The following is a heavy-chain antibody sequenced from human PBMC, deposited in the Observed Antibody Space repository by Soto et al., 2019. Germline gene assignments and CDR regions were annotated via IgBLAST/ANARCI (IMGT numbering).Heavy chain of an antibody. CDR3: ARGNVNIVVNYYYGMDA. D-gene: IGHD5-12*01. V-gene: IGHV6-1*01. Sequence: SQTLSLTCAISGDSVSSNSAAWNWIRQSPSRSLEWLGRTYYRSKWYNDYAVSVKSRITINPDTSKNQFSLQLNSVTPEDTAVYYCARGNVNIVVNYYYGMDAWGQGTTVTAP. CDR2: TYYRSKWYN. CDR1: GDSVSSNSAA. J-gene: IGHJ6*02.